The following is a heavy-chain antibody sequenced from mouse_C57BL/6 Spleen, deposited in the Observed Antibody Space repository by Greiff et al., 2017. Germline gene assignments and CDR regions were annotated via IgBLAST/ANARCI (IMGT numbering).Heavy chain of an antibody. CDR1: GFTFSDYG. J-gene: IGHJ2*01. V-gene: IGHV5-17*01. Sequence: EVHLVESGGGLVKPGGSLKLSCVASGFTFSDYGMHWVRQAPEKGLEWVAYISSGSSTIYYADTVKGRFTISRDNAKNTLFLQMTSLRSEDTAMYYCARRYYSNYFDYWGQGTTLTVSS. CDR2: ISSGSSTI. CDR3: ARRYYSNYFDY. D-gene: IGHD2-5*01.